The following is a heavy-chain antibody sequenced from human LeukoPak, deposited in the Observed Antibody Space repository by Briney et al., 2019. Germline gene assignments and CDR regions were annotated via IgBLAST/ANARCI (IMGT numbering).Heavy chain of an antibody. D-gene: IGHD3-3*01. CDR2: ISSSSSYI. CDR3: ARDYDFWSGYYPDYYYGMDV. J-gene: IGHJ6*02. V-gene: IGHV3-21*01. Sequence: GGSLRLSCAASGFTFSSYSMNWVRQAPGKGLEWVSSISSSSSYIYYADSVKGRFTISRDNAKNSLYLQMNSLRAEDTAVYYCARDYDFWSGYYPDYYYGMDVWGQGTTVTVSS. CDR1: GFTFSSYS.